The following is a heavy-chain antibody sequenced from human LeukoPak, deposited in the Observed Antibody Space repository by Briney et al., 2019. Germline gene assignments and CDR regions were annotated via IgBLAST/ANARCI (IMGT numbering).Heavy chain of an antibody. CDR3: ATIEVVAADFDY. J-gene: IGHJ4*02. D-gene: IGHD2-2*01. CDR1: GVTFTNYV. V-gene: IGHV3-23*01. CDR2: ISGSGDNT. Sequence: GGSLRLSCAASGVTFTNYVMNWVRQAPGKGLEWVSVISGSGDNTHYADSVKGRFTISRDNSKNTLYLQMNSLRAEDTAMHYCATIEVVAADFDYWGQGTLVTVSS.